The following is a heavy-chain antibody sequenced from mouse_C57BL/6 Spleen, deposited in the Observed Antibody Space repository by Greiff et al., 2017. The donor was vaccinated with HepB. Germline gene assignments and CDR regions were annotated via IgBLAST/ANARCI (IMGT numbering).Heavy chain of an antibody. CDR3: ATAQATWFAY. CDR1: ATTFPTNG. J-gene: IGHJ3*01. D-gene: IGHD3-2*02. V-gene: IGHV1-74*01. CDR2: IHPSDSDT. Sequence: QVQLQQPGAELVKPGASVKVSCKAFATTFPTNGCPWVKQRLGQGLEGIGRIHPSDSDTNYNQKFKGKATLTVDKSSSTAYMQLSSLTSEDSAVYYCATAQATWFAYWGQGTLVTVSA.